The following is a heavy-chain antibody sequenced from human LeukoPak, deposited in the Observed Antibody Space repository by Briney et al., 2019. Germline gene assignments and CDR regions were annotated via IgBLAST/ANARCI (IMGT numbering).Heavy chain of an antibody. D-gene: IGHD2-2*01. CDR2: IYYSGST. Sequence: SETLSLTCTVSGGSISSYYWSWIRQPPGKGLEWIGYIYYSGSTNYNPSLTSQVTISVDTSKNQFSLRLSSVTAADTAMYYCARVSGYCSSASCGSFDCWGQGTLVTVSS. J-gene: IGHJ4*02. CDR1: GGSISSYY. CDR3: ARVSGYCSSASCGSFDC. V-gene: IGHV4-59*12.